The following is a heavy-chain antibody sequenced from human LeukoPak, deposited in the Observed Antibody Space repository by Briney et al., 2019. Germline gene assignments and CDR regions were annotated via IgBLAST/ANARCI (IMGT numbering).Heavy chain of an antibody. CDR2: ISSTSTTI. CDR1: GFTFKTFS. CDR3: AKDRATVLDY. D-gene: IGHD1-26*01. Sequence: GGSLRLSCAASGFTFKTFSMNWVRQAPGKGLEWVSYISSTSTTIYYADSVKGRFTVSRDNAKNSLYLQMNSLRAEDTAVYYCAKDRATVLDYWGQGTLVTVSS. J-gene: IGHJ4*02. V-gene: IGHV3-48*04.